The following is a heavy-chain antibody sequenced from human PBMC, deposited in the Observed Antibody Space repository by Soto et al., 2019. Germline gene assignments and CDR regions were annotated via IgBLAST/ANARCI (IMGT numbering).Heavy chain of an antibody. CDR1: GGSISCYY. CDR2: IYYSGST. D-gene: IGHD4-17*01. J-gene: IGHJ4*02. Sequence: QVQLQESGPGLVKPSETLSLTCTVSGGSISCYYWSWIRQPPGKGLEWIGYIYYSGSTNYNPSLKSRVTISVDTSKNQFSLKLSSVTAADTAVYYCARDYGDDSDYWGQGTLVTVSS. V-gene: IGHV4-59*01. CDR3: ARDYGDDSDY.